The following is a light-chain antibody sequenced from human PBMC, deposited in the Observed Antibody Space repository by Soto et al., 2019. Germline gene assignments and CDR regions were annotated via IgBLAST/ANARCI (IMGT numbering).Light chain of an antibody. J-gene: IGKJ1*01. CDR1: QNINVW. V-gene: IGKV1-5*03. CDR2: QAS. Sequence: DIQMTQSPSTLSASIGDRVTITCRASQNINVWLAWYQQKPGKAPKFLIYQASTLQSGVPSRFSGSGSGTEFTLTISSLQPDDFATYYCQQHVAYPRTFGQGTKVEIK. CDR3: QQHVAYPRT.